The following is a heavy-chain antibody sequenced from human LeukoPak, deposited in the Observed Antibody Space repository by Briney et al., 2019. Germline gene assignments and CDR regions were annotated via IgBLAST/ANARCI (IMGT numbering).Heavy chain of an antibody. V-gene: IGHV3-30-3*01. D-gene: IGHD1-1*01. Sequence: GRSLRLSCAASEFTFSSYAMYWVRQAPGKGLEWVAVISYDGSNKYYADSVKGRFTISRDNSKNTLYLQMNSLRTEDTAVYYCARGGPATTIDYWGRGTLVTVSS. CDR3: ARGGPATTIDY. CDR1: EFTFSSYA. CDR2: ISYDGSNK. J-gene: IGHJ4*02.